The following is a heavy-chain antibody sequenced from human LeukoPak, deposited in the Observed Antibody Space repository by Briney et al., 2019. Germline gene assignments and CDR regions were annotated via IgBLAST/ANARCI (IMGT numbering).Heavy chain of an antibody. CDR1: GFTFSSYW. D-gene: IGHD6-6*01. J-gene: IGHJ4*02. V-gene: IGHV3-74*01. CDR2: INTDGSST. CDR3: ARGYSSSYRIDY. Sequence: GGSLRLSCAASGFTFSSYWMHWVRQAPGKGLVWVSRINTDGSSTTYADSVRGRFTISRDDAKNTLYLQMNSLRAEDTAVFYCARGYSSSYRIDYWGQGTLVTVSS.